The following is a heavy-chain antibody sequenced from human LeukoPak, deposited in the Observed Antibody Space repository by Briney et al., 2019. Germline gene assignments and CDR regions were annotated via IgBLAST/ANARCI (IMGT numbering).Heavy chain of an antibody. CDR1: GDSITSGSYY. Sequence: PSETLSLTCTVSGDSITSGSYYWSWIRQPPGKGLEWIGEINHSGSTNYNPSLKSRVTISVDTSKNQFSLKLSSVTAADTAVYYCAAPRVGYCSSTSCPNWFDPWGQGTLVTVSS. J-gene: IGHJ5*02. CDR2: INHSGST. CDR3: AAPRVGYCSSTSCPNWFDP. V-gene: IGHV4-39*07. D-gene: IGHD2-2*01.